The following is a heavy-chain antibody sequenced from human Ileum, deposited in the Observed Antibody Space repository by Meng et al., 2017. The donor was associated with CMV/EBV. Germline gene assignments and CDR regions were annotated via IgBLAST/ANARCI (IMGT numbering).Heavy chain of an antibody. CDR1: GDSIRGYH. D-gene: IGHD3-10*01. Sequence: RLQESGPGLVKPSETLSLTCIVSGDSIRGYHWTWIRKPAGKGLEWIGRLRTSGTTDHNPSLKSRVTLSIDTSKNQFSLKLNSVTAADTAVYYCGRAGARGVPVDMWGQGTLVTVSS. V-gene: IGHV4-4*07. CDR2: LRTSGTT. J-gene: IGHJ4*02. CDR3: GRAGARGVPVDM.